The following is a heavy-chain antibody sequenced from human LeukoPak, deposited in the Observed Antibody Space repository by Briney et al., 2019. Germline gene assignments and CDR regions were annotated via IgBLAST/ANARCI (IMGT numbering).Heavy chain of an antibody. CDR1: GGSVSSGSFY. D-gene: IGHD3-3*01. CDR2: IYYSGSS. CDR3: ARGPITIFGVVPFDP. J-gene: IGHJ5*02. Sequence: SETLSLTCTVSGGSVSSGSFYWSWIRQPPGKGLEWIGYIYYSGSSNYNPSLKSRVTISIDTSKNQFSLKLSSVTAADTAVYYCARGPITIFGVVPFDPWGQGTLVTVSS. V-gene: IGHV4-61*01.